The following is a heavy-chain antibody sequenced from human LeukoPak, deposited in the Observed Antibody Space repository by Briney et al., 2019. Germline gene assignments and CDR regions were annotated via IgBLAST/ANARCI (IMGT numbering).Heavy chain of an antibody. CDR2: ISSSGSTI. CDR1: GFTFSDYY. CDR3: ARARRFLEWLLGGFDY. Sequence: GGSLRLSCAASGFTFSDYYMSWIRQAPGKGLEWVSYISSSGSTIYYADSVKGRFTISRDNAKNSLYLQMNSLRAEDTAVYYCARARRFLEWLLGGFDYWGQGTLVTVSS. D-gene: IGHD3-3*01. V-gene: IGHV3-11*04. J-gene: IGHJ4*02.